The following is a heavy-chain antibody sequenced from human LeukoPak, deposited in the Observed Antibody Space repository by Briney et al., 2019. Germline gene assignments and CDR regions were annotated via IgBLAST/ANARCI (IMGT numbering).Heavy chain of an antibody. Sequence: PSETLSLTCTVSGGSISSSSYYWGWIRQPPGKGLEWIGSMYYSGSTYYNPSLKSRVTMSVDTSKNQFSLKLSSVTAADTAVYRCARVAEQWLPRGGYFEYWGQGTLVTVSS. CDR1: GGSISSSSYY. CDR3: ARVAEQWLPRGGYFEY. CDR2: MYYSGST. J-gene: IGHJ4*02. D-gene: IGHD6-19*01. V-gene: IGHV4-39*01.